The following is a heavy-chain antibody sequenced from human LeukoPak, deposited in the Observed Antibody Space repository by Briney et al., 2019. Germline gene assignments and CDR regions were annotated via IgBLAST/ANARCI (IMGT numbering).Heavy chain of an antibody. CDR3: ARDGDEGYFDY. J-gene: IGHJ4*02. CDR2: IWYDGSNK. CDR1: GFTFSSYG. V-gene: IGHV3-33*01. Sequence: QPGRSLRLSCAASGFTFSSYGMHWVRQAPGKGLEWVVVIWYDGSNKYYADSVKGRFTISRDNSKNTLYLQMNSLRAEDTAVYYCARDGDEGYFDYWGQGTLVTVSS.